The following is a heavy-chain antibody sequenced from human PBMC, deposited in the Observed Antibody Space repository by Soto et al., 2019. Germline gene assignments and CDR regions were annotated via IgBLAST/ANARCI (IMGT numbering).Heavy chain of an antibody. D-gene: IGHD3-3*01. J-gene: IGHJ3*02. CDR2: IIPIFGTA. Sequence: SVNGDCKAAGGTFSSDASSWVRQDTGQGLEWVGGIIPIFGTANYAQKFQGRVTITADESTSTAYMELSSLRSEDTAVYYCARGDRFYDFWSGYHDAFDIWGQGTMVTVSS. CDR3: ARGDRFYDFWSGYHDAFDI. V-gene: IGHV1-69*01. CDR1: GGTFSSDA.